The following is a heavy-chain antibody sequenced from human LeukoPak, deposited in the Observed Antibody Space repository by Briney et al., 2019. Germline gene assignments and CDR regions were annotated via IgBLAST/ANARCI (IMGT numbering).Heavy chain of an antibody. CDR1: GYTLTGYY. CDR3: ARGPLVPNYYYYYMDV. Sequence: ASVKVSCKASGYTLTGYYMHWVRQAPGQGLEWMGRINPNSGGTNYAQKFQGRVTMTRDTSISTAYMELSRLRSDDPAVYYCARGPLVPNYYYYYMDVWGKGTTVTVSS. J-gene: IGHJ6*03. CDR2: INPNSGGT. V-gene: IGHV1-2*06. D-gene: IGHD2-8*02.